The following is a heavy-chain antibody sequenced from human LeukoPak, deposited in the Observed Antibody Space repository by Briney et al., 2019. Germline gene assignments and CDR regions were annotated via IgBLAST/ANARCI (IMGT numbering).Heavy chain of an antibody. CDR1: GFTLSSFS. Sequence: RESMRLACAVAGFTLSSFSMNCVRQPPGNGLEWVASISSSSSYIYYADSVKGRFTISRDNAKNSLFLQMNSLRAEDTAVYYCARAPYNWHDLPIDYWGQGTLVTVSS. D-gene: IGHD1-20*01. CDR3: ARAPYNWHDLPIDY. CDR2: ISSSSSYI. V-gene: IGHV3-21*01. J-gene: IGHJ4*02.